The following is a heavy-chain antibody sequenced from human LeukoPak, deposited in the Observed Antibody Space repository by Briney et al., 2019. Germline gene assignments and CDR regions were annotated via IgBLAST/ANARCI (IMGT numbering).Heavy chain of an antibody. D-gene: IGHD6-13*01. CDR3: ARGVSPTAAAGTPYFDY. V-gene: IGHV4-39*01. J-gene: IGHJ4*02. CDR1: GGSISSSSYY. Sequence: PSETLSLTCTVSGGSISSSSYYWDWIRQPPGKGLEWIGSIYYSGSTYYNPSLKSRVTISVDTSKNQFSLKLSSVTAADTAVYYCARGVSPTAAAGTPYFDYWGQGTLVTVSS. CDR2: IYYSGST.